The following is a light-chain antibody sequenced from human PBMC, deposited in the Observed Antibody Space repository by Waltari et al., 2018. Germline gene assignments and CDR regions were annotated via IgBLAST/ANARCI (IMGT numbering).Light chain of an antibody. CDR1: SGHSSNI. J-gene: IGLJ3*02. V-gene: IGLV4-69*01. CDR2: VNSDGSH. CDR3: ETGGHGTWV. Sequence: QLVLTQSPSASASLGASVKLTCTLSSGHSSNIIAWLPQQPGKGPRYLMKVNSDGSHRKGDEIPDRFSGSSSGAERYPTSSSLQAEDEADYYCETGGHGTWVFGGGTKLTVL.